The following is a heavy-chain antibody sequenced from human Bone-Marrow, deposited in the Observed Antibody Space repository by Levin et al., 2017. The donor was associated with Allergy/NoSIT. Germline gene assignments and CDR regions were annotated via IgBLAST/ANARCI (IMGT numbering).Heavy chain of an antibody. Sequence: GESLKISCKASGYTFNRYYMHWVRQAPGQGLEWMGIINPSGGSTTYAQKFQGRVTMTRDTSTSTVYMELSSLRSEDTAMYYCARDLMVYATHPSQLDYRGQGTLVTFSS. CDR2: INPSGGST. CDR3: ARDLMVYATHPSQLDY. D-gene: IGHD2-8*01. J-gene: IGHJ4*02. V-gene: IGHV1-46*02. CDR1: GYTFNRYY.